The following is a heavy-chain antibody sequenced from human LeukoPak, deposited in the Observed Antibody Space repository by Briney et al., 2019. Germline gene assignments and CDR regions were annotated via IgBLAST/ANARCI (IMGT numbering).Heavy chain of an antibody. D-gene: IGHD1-1*01. V-gene: IGHV5-51*01. Sequence: GESLQISFKTSGYKFIDHWIGWVRQMPGKGLEWMAIIYPGDSDARYSPSFQGQVTISADKSITTAYLQWSSLKASDTATYYCARLVTPGVTRWFDPWGQGTLVTVSS. CDR3: ARLVTPGVTRWFDP. CDR2: IYPGDSDA. J-gene: IGHJ5*02. CDR1: GYKFIDHW.